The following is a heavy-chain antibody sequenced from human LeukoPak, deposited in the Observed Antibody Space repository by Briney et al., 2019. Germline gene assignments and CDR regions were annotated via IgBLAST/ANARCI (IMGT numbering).Heavy chain of an antibody. CDR3: AREGPSSSGSYLNCFDP. CDR2: IYYSGST. CDR1: VGFNRNYY. D-gene: IGHD1-26*01. Sequence: SETLSLICAVSVGFNRNYYWSCFRDPPGKGLEWIVYIYYSGSTKYNPSLKSRVTISVDTSKNQFSLKLSSVTAADTAVYYCAREGPSSSGSYLNCFDPWGQGTLVTVSS. J-gene: IGHJ5*02. V-gene: IGHV4-59*01.